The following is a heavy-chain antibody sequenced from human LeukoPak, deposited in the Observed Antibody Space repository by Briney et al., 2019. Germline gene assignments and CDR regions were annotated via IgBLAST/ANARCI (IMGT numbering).Heavy chain of an antibody. V-gene: IGHV1-2*04. D-gene: IGHD1-26*01. Sequence: ASVKVSCKASGYTFTDYYIHWVRQAPGQGLEWTGWINPNSGDTNYAQKFQGWVTMTRATSISTAYMELSRLTSDDTAVYYCASDGSRSPLYYFDYWGQGTPVTVSS. J-gene: IGHJ4*02. CDR3: ASDGSRSPLYYFDY. CDR1: GYTFTDYY. CDR2: INPNSGDT.